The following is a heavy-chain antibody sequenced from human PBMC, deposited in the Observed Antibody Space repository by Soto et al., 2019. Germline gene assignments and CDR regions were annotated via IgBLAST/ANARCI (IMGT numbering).Heavy chain of an antibody. D-gene: IGHD3-22*01. Sequence: SETLSLTCTVSGGSISSSSYYWGWIRQPPGKGLEWIGSIYYSGSTYYNPSLKSRVTISVDTSKNQFSLKLSSVTAADTAVYYCAKQRGSSGYYYEGGPNYFDYWGQGTLVTVSS. CDR3: AKQRGSSGYYYEGGPNYFDY. CDR2: IYYSGST. J-gene: IGHJ4*02. V-gene: IGHV4-39*01. CDR1: GGSISSSSYY.